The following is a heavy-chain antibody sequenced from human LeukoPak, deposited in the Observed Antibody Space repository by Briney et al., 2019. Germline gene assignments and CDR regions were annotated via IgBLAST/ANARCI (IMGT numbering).Heavy chain of an antibody. CDR2: INTNTGNP. Sequence: ASVKVSCKASGYTFTSYAMNWVRQAPGQGLEWMGWINTNTGNPTYAQGFTGRFVFSLDTSVSTAYLQISSLKAEDTAVYYCARDHHYDSSGYYSRPPDAFDIWGQGTMVTVSS. D-gene: IGHD3-22*01. CDR1: GYTFTSYA. CDR3: ARDHHYDSSGYYSRPPDAFDI. J-gene: IGHJ3*02. V-gene: IGHV7-4-1*02.